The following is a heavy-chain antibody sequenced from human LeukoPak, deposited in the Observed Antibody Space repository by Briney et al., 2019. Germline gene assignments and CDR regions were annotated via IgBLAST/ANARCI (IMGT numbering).Heavy chain of an antibody. CDR2: IYYSGST. V-gene: IGHV4-59*01. CDR1: GGSISSYY. Sequence: SETLSLTCTVSGGSISSYYWSWIRQPPGKGLEWIGYIYYSGSTNYNPSLKSRVTISVDTSKNQFSLKLSSVTAADTAVYYCARDNNWRFLEWLLVRGRRSYYMDVWGKGTTVTVSS. CDR3: ARDNNWRFLEWLLVRGRRSYYMDV. D-gene: IGHD3-3*01. J-gene: IGHJ6*03.